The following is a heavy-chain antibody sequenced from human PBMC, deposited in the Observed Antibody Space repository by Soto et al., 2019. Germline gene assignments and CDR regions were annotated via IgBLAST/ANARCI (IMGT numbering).Heavy chain of an antibody. Sequence: GRSLRLSCADCVFTISSYGMHWVRQALGKGLERVRVISYEGGNKYYAQSEKGRFTLSRDTSKNMLYLQMNSLIAEETAVYYCAKDQFRYDFWIGDYYYYGMDFWGQGTTVTFSS. V-gene: IGHV3-30*18. J-gene: IGHJ6*02. CDR2: ISYEGGNK. CDR3: AKDQFRYDFWIGDYYYYGMDF. CDR1: VFTISSYG. D-gene: IGHD3-3*01.